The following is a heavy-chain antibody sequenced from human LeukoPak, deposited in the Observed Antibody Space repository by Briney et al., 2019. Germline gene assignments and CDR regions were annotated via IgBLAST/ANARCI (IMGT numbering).Heavy chain of an antibody. J-gene: IGHJ4*02. CDR2: IYYSGST. CDR3: ASGDLEFDY. V-gene: IGHV4-39*01. CDR1: GGPVSSGSYY. D-gene: IGHD2-21*02. Sequence: SETLSLTCSVSGGPVSSGSYYWIWIRQPPGKGLEWIGSIYYSGSTYYNPSLKSRVTISVDTSKNQFSLKLSSVTAADTAVYYCASGDLEFDYWGQGTLVTVSS.